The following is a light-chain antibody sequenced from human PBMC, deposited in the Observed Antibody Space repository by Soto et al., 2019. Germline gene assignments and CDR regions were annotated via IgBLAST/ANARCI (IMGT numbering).Light chain of an antibody. CDR3: QQYNGYPWT. V-gene: IGKV1-5*03. J-gene: IGKJ1*01. CDR1: QSISSW. CDR2: RAS. Sequence: DIQMTQSPSTLSASVGDRVTITCRASQSISSWLAWYQRKPGKAPKLLIYRASILESGVPSSFSGSGSATEFTFTISSLQPDDVSSYYCQQYNGYPWTCGQGPKVEV.